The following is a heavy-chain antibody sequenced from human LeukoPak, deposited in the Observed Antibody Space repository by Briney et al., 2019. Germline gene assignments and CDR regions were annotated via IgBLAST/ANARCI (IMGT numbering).Heavy chain of an antibody. D-gene: IGHD1-7*01. CDR3: ARRLLHSLNYFGP. CDR1: GDRFTSYW. J-gene: IGHJ5*02. CDR2: IFPGDSDT. Sequence: GESLKISCKASGDRFTSYWVAWVRQKPGKGLEWMGIIFPGDSDTRYSPSFEGQVSISVDRSTTTAYLHWSSLKASDTAIYYCARRLLHSLNYFGPWGQGTLVTVSP. V-gene: IGHV5-51*01.